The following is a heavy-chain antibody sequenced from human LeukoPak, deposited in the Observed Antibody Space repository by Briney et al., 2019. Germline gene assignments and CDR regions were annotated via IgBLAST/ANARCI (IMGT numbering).Heavy chain of an antibody. CDR2: FDPEDGET. Sequence: ASVKVSCKVSGYTLTELSMHWVRQAPGKGLEWMGGFDPEDGETICAQKFQGRVTMTEDTSTDTAYMELSSLRSEDTAVYYCATDIVPYCSSTSCYRGYYYYGMDVWGQGTTVTVSS. CDR1: GYTLTELS. CDR3: ATDIVPYCSSTSCYRGYYYYGMDV. D-gene: IGHD2-2*02. V-gene: IGHV1-24*01. J-gene: IGHJ6*02.